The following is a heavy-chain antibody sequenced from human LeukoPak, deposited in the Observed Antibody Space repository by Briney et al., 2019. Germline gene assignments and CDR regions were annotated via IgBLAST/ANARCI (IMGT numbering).Heavy chain of an antibody. J-gene: IGHJ4*01. CDR1: GGSVSSNNYY. CDR3: ARHGEYYFGWGSYRVDY. Sequence: PSETLSLTCSVSGGSVSSNNYYWTWIRQPPGKGLEWIGSVYYSGRTYYSPSLKSRVTISVDTSRNQFSLKLNSVTAADSAVYYCARHGEYYFGWGSYRVDYWGHGTLVIVSS. D-gene: IGHD3-10*01. CDR2: VYYSGRT. V-gene: IGHV4-39*01.